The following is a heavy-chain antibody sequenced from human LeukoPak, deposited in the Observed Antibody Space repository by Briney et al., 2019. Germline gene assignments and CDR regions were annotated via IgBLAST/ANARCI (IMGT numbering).Heavy chain of an antibody. CDR3: ARDGNDFWCRNALDI. CDR1: GGTFSSYA. D-gene: IGHD3-3*01. Sequence: SSVKVSCKASGGTFSSYAISWVRQAPGQGLEWMGGIIPIFGTANYAQKFQGRVTITADESTSTAYMELSSLRSEDTAVYYCARDGNDFWCRNALDIWGQGTMVTVSS. CDR2: IIPIFGTA. J-gene: IGHJ3*02. V-gene: IGHV1-69*13.